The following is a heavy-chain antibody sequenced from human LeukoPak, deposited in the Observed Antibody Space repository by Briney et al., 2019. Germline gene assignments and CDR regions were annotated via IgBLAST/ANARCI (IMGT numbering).Heavy chain of an antibody. CDR2: MNPNSGNT. Sequence: ASVKVSCKASGYTFTKYEINWVRQASGQGLEWMGWMNPNSGNTVYAQKFQGRVTITRDTSIRTAYMELSSLRSADTAVYYCSRGPQYWGQGTLVTVSS. CDR3: SRGPQY. V-gene: IGHV1-8*03. CDR1: GYTFTKYE. J-gene: IGHJ4*02.